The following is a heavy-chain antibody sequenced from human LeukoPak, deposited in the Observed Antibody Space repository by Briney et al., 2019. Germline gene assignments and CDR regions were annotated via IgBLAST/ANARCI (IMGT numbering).Heavy chain of an antibody. D-gene: IGHD6-13*01. CDR3: ARAIYSSSWSVFDY. CDR2: ISSSSSTI. Sequence: HPGGSLRLSCAASGFTFSSYSMNRVRQAPGKGLEWVSYISSSSSTIYYANSVKGRFTISRDNSKNTLYLQMGSLRAEDMAVYYCARAIYSSSWSVFDYWGQGTLVTVSS. J-gene: IGHJ4*02. V-gene: IGHV3-48*01. CDR1: GFTFSSYS.